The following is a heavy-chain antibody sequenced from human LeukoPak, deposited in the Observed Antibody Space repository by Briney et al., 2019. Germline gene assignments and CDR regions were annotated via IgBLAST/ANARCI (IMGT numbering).Heavy chain of an antibody. CDR2: IIPIFGIA. J-gene: IGHJ5*02. Sequence: ASVKVSCKASGGTFSSYAISWVRQAPGQGLEWMGRIIPIFGIANYAQKFQGRVTITADKSTSTAYMELSSLRSEDTAVYYCARDGEGDRGGDCYWFDPWGQGTLVTVSS. V-gene: IGHV1-69*04. CDR3: ARDGEGDRGGDCYWFDP. CDR1: GGTFSSYA. D-gene: IGHD2-21*02.